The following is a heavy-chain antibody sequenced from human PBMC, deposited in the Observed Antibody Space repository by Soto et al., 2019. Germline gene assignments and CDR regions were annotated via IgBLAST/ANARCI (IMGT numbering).Heavy chain of an antibody. D-gene: IGHD1-1*01. CDR1: GGSISSTNW. CDR2: IYHSGTT. V-gene: IGHV4-4*02. CDR3: AFQATADFDY. J-gene: IGHJ4*02. Sequence: QVQLQESGPGLVKPSGTLSLTCAVSGGSISSTNWWTWVRQSPGRGLEWIGEIYHSGTTNYSPSLKSLVNSAVDISTNHLSLTLISVTAADTAVYYCAFQATADFDYWGKGILVTVSS.